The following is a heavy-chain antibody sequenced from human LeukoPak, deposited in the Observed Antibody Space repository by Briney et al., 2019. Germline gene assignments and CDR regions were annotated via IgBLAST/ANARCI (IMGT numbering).Heavy chain of an antibody. D-gene: IGHD3-10*01. CDR1: GFTFNNYE. J-gene: IGHJ4*02. CDR2: IASSGSTI. Sequence: GGSLRLSCAASGFTFNNYEMNWVRQAPGKGLEWVSYIASSGSTIYYADSVKGRFTISRDNAKNSLYLQMNSLRAEDTAVYYCARLYGSGSYYAYFDCWGQGTLVTVSS. V-gene: IGHV3-48*03. CDR3: ARLYGSGSYYAYFDC.